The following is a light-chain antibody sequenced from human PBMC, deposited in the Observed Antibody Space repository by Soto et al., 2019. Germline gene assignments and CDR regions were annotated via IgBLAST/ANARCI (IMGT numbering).Light chain of an antibody. CDR3: SSYAGSMNLL. CDR2: EGS. CDR1: SSDVGGNNH. J-gene: IGLJ2*01. V-gene: IGLV2-8*01. Sequence: QSALTQPPSASGSPGQSVTISCTGSSSDVGGNNHVSWYPQHPGKAPKRRIYEGSKWPSGVPDRFSGSKSVNTASLTVSGLQAEDEADYYCSSYAGSMNLLFGGGTKLTVL.